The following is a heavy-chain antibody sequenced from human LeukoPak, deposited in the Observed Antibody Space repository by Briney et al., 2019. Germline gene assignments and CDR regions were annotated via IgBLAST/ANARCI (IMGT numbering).Heavy chain of an antibody. J-gene: IGHJ4*02. Sequence: GASVKVSCKASGYTFTSYDINWVRQATGQGLEWMGWMNPNSGNTGYAQKFQGRVTITRNTSISTAYMELSSLRSEDTAVYYCATGGDSGHPFDYWGQGTLVTVSS. CDR1: GYTFTSYD. V-gene: IGHV1-8*03. D-gene: IGHD5-12*01. CDR3: ATGGDSGHPFDY. CDR2: MNPNSGNT.